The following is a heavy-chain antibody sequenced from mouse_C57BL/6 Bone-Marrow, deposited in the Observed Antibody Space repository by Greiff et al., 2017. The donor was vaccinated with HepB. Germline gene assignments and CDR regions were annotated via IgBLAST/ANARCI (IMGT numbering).Heavy chain of an antibody. J-gene: IGHJ2*01. CDR2: ITSGGSYT. CDR3: ARRGDGYHYFDY. Sequence: EVKLVESGGDLVKPGGSLKLSCAASGFTFSSYGMSWVRQTPDKRLEWVATITSGGSYTYYPDSVKGRFTISRDNAKNTLYLQMSSLKSEDTAMYYCARRGDGYHYFDYWGQGTTLTVSS. D-gene: IGHD2-3*01. CDR1: GFTFSSYG. V-gene: IGHV5-6*01.